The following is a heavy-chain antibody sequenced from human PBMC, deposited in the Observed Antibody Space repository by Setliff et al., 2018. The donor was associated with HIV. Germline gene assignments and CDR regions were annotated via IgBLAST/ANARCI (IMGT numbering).Heavy chain of an antibody. V-gene: IGHV3-11*05. J-gene: IGHJ4*02. Sequence: PGGSLRLSCAASGFTFSGDYMSWIRQAPGKGLEWVSYISDSGHYTNYGDSVKGRFTISRDNAKNSLYLQMNNLRAEDTAVYYCVRARGAGPGAHFDYWGQGTLVTVSS. CDR2: ISDSGHYT. CDR3: VRARGAGPGAHFDY. CDR1: GFTFSGDY. D-gene: IGHD3-10*01.